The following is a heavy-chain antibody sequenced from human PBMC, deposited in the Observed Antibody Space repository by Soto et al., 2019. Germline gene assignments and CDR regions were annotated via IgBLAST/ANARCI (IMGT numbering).Heavy chain of an antibody. CDR3: ADSIFYYGMDV. Sequence: PXESLKLSCQCSGYTCTNYWIGLVLQMPGKGLEWMGIIYPGDSDTKYNPSFQGQVTISADKSITTTYLRWTSLKASDTAIYYCADSIFYYGMDVWGQGTTVTVSS. V-gene: IGHV5-51*01. CDR1: GYTCTNYW. J-gene: IGHJ6*02. CDR2: IYPGDSDT.